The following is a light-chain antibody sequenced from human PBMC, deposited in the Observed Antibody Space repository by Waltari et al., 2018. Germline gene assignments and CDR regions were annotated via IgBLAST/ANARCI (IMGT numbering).Light chain of an antibody. V-gene: IGLV2-23*02. CDR1: SSDVGGYHL. J-gene: IGLJ3*02. CDR3: CSYAGSNTWV. Sequence: QSALTQPASVSGSPGQSITIPCTGTSSDVGGYHLFSWYQQHPGKAPKLMIYEVSKRPSGVSNRFSGSKSGNAASLTISGLQAEDEADYSCCSYAGSNTWVFGGGTKLTVL. CDR2: EVS.